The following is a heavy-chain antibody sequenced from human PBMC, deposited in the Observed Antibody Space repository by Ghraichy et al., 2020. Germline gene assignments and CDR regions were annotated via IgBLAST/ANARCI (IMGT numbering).Heavy chain of an antibody. CDR3: ARGTSWTGFDY. V-gene: IGHV6-1*01. CDR1: GDSVSSNSAA. CDR2: TYYRSKWYN. J-gene: IGHJ4*02. D-gene: IGHD2-2*01. Sequence: SQTLSRTCAISGDSVSSNSAAWNWIRRSPSRGLEWLGRTYYRSKWYNDYAVSVKSRITINPDTSKNQFSLQLTSVTPEDTAVHYCARGTSWTGFDYWGQGTLVTVSS.